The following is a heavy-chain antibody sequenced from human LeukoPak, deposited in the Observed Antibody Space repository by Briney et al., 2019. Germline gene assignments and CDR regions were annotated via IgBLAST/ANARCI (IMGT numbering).Heavy chain of an antibody. D-gene: IGHD4-11*01. CDR3: ARDDSDYEHSLDY. V-gene: IGHV4-59*01. J-gene: IGHJ4*02. CDR1: GGSISSYY. Sequence: PSETLSLTCTVSGGSISSYYWSWIRQPPGKGLEWIGYIYYSGSTNYNPSLKSRVTISVDTSKNQFSLKLSSVTAADTAVYYCARDDSDYEHSLDYWGQGTLVTVSS. CDR2: IYYSGST.